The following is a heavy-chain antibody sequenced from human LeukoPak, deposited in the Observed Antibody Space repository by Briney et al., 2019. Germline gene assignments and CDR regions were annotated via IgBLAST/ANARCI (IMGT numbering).Heavy chain of an antibody. J-gene: IGHJ4*02. D-gene: IGHD3/OR15-3a*01. Sequence: SVKVSCKASGGTFSSYAISWVRQAPGQGLEWMGRIIPILGIANYAQKFQGRVTITADKSTSTAYMELSSLRSEDTAVYYCARGRGLVILLDFDYWGQGTLVTVSS. CDR1: GGTFSSYA. CDR3: ARGRGLVILLDFDY. CDR2: IIPILGIA. V-gene: IGHV1-69*04.